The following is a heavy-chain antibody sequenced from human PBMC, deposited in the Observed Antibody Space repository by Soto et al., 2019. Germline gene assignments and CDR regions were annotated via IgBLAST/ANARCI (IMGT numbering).Heavy chain of an antibody. J-gene: IGHJ5*02. CDR2: IYYSGST. CDR3: ARRDRSGFSYWLDT. Sequence: ASETLSLTCTVSGGSISSGDYYWSWIRQPPGKGLEWIGYIYYSGSTYYNPSLKSRVTISVDTSKNQFSLKLSSVTAADTAVYYCARRDRSGFSYWLDTWGQGTLVTVSS. V-gene: IGHV4-30-4*01. D-gene: IGHD3-22*01. CDR1: GGSISSGDYY.